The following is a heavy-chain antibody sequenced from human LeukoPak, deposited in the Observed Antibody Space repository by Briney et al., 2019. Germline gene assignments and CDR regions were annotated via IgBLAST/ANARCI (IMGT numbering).Heavy chain of an antibody. Sequence: SETLSLTCTVSGYSISSGYYWGWIRQPPGKGLEWIGSIYHSGSTYYNPSLKSRVTISVDTSKNQFSLKLSSVTAADTAVYYCARDGTIFGVVAFNWFDPWGQGTLVTVSS. CDR2: IYHSGST. V-gene: IGHV4-38-2*02. D-gene: IGHD3-3*01. CDR1: GYSISSGYY. CDR3: ARDGTIFGVVAFNWFDP. J-gene: IGHJ5*02.